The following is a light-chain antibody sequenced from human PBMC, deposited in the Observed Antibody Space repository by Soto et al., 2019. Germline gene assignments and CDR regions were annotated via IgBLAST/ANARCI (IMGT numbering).Light chain of an antibody. CDR2: EGS. CDR1: RSDVGSYNL. CDR3: CSYAGRNVV. V-gene: IGLV2-23*01. J-gene: IGLJ2*01. Sequence: QSVLTQPASLSGSPVQSITIACTGTRSDVGSYNLVSWYQQHPGKAPKLMIYEGSKRPSGVSTRFSGSKSGNTANLTISGIQAEDEADYYCCSYAGRNVVFGGGTKVTVL.